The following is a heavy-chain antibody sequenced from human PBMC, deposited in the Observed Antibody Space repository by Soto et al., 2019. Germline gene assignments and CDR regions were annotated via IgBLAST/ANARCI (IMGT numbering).Heavy chain of an antibody. J-gene: IGHJ4*02. CDR1: GFTFSSYA. Sequence: GGSPRLSCAASGFTFSSYAMSWVRQAPGKGLEWVSAISGSGGSTYYADSVKGRFTISRDNSKNTLYLQMNSLRAEDTAVYYCAKLIAAAGKGYFDYWGQGNLVTVSS. CDR3: AKLIAAAGKGYFDY. CDR2: ISGSGGST. D-gene: IGHD6-13*01. V-gene: IGHV3-23*01.